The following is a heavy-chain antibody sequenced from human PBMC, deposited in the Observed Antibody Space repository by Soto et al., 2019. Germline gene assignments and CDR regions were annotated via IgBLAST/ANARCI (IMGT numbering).Heavy chain of an antibody. J-gene: IGHJ6*03. CDR1: GDSFNDYY. CDR2: INPNGGVT. D-gene: IGHD5-12*01. CDR3: ARERGGATATLDYYYFYMDV. Sequence: QGQLVQSGAEVRKPGASVTVSCRSSGDSFNDYYIHWVRQAPGQGFEWMGWINPNGGVTKYAQKFQGWVSMTRDTSIRTVYMQLSRLRSDDTAVYYCARERGGATATLDYYYFYMDVWGTGTTVTVSS. V-gene: IGHV1-2*04.